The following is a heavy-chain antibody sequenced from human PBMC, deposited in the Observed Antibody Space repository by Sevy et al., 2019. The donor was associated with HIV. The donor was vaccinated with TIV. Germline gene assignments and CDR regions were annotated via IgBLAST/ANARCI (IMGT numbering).Heavy chain of an antibody. Sequence: GESLKISCAASGFTFSTHWMSWVRQAPGKGLEWVANIKEDGSEKYYVDSMKGRFTISRDNAKNSLFLQMNSLRAEDTAVYYCAKDVYWGQGTLVTVSS. V-gene: IGHV3-7*03. CDR3: AKDVY. J-gene: IGHJ4*02. CDR2: IKEDGSEK. CDR1: GFTFSTHW.